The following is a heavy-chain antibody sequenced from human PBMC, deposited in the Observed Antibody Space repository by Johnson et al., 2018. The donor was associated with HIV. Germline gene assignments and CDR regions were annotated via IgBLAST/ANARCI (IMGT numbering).Heavy chain of an antibody. D-gene: IGHD2-15*01. CDR1: GFTFDDYA. CDR3: ARAVGISWVVNDAFDI. V-gene: IGHV3-9*01. J-gene: IGHJ3*02. Sequence: VESGGGLVQPGRSLRLSCAASGFTFDDYAMHWVRQAPGKGLEWVSGISWNSGSTGYADSVKGRFTISRDNAKNSLYLQMNSLRAEDTALYYCARAVGISWVVNDAFDIWGQGTMVTVSS. CDR2: ISWNSGST.